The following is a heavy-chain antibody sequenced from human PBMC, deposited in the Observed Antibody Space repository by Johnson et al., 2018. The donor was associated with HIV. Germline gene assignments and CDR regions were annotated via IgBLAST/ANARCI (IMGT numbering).Heavy chain of an antibody. CDR3: ARDAPNFFHSSGVRDDAFDI. J-gene: IGHJ3*02. CDR1: GLTVSGNY. CDR2: IYSDGGT. D-gene: IGHD3-22*01. V-gene: IGHV3-66*01. Sequence: VQLVESGGGLVQPGGSLRLSCAASGLTVSGNYMNWVRHAPGKGLEWVSVIYSDGGTYYADSVQGRFTLSRDNSQNTLYLQMNSLRAEDTAVYYCARDAPNFFHSSGVRDDAFDIWGPGTMVTVSS.